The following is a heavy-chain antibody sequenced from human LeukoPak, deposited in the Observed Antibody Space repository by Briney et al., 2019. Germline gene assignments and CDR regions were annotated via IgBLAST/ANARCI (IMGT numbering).Heavy chain of an antibody. J-gene: IGHJ5*02. CDR2: IYYSGST. V-gene: IGHV4-39*07. Sequence: SETLSLTCTVSGGSISSSSYYWGWIRQPPGKGLEWIGSIYYSGSTYYNPSLKSRVTISVGPSKNQFSLKLSSVTAADTAVYYCARDRIQLWSRLFKYNWFDPWGQGTLVTVSS. CDR3: ARDRIQLWSRLFKYNWFDP. D-gene: IGHD5-18*01. CDR1: GGSISSSSYY.